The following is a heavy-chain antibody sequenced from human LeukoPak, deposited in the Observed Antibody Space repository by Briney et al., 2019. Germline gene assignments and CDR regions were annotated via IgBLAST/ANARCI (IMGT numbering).Heavy chain of an antibody. J-gene: IGHJ4*02. V-gene: IGHV3-48*02. CDR2: ISSSSSSTI. D-gene: IGHD3-10*01. CDR1: GFSFTNYA. CDR3: AREDVLLWFGESGPLDY. Sequence: GGSLRLSCAASGFSFTNYAMNWVRQAPGKGLEWVSYISSSSSSTIYYADSVKGRFTISRDNAKNSLYLQMNSLRDEDTAVYYCAREDVLLWFGESGPLDYWGQGTLVTVSS.